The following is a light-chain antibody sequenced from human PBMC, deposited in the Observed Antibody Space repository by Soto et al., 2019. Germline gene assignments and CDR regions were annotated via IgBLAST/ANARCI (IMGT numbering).Light chain of an antibody. CDR2: DAS. V-gene: IGKV3-11*01. Sequence: EVVLTQSPATLSLSPGERATLSCRASQSISTYLAWYQQKPGRSPRLLISDASNRATGIPARFSGSGTGTDFTLTISSLAPEDFVVYYCQQRSNWPPTFGQGTKLEIK. CDR3: QQRSNWPPT. J-gene: IGKJ2*01. CDR1: QSISTY.